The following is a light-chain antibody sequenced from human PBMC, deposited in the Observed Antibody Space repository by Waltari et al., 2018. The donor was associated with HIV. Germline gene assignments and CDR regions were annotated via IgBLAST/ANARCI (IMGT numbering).Light chain of an antibody. CDR2: GAS. V-gene: IGKV3-20*01. CDR1: QTVISNY. CDR3: QQYGDSPFT. J-gene: IGKJ3*01. Sequence: EIVLTQSPDTLSLSPGKRATLSCRASQTVISNYLAWYQQKPGQAPRLLVYGASSRAAGIADRFRGSGSGTDFTLIISRVEPEDSAVFYCQQYGDSPFTFGPGTKVEIK.